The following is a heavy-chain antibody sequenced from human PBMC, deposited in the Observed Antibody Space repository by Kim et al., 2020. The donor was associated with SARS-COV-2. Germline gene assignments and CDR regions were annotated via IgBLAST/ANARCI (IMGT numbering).Heavy chain of an antibody. CDR2: ISYDGSNK. J-gene: IGHJ4*02. V-gene: IGHV3-30-3*01. CDR3: ARELRPLLLWFGESLDY. D-gene: IGHD3-10*01. CDR1: GFTFSSYA. Sequence: GGSLRLSCAASGFTFSSYAMHWVRQAPGKGLEWVAVISYDGSNKYYADSVKGRFTISRDNSKNTLYLQMNSLRAEDTAVYYCARELRPLLLWFGESLDYWGQGTLVTVSS.